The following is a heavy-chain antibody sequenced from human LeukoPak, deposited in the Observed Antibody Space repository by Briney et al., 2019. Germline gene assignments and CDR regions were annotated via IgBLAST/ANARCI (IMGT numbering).Heavy chain of an antibody. V-gene: IGHV3-23*01. CDR2: ISGSGGSS. Sequence: GGSLRLSCAASGFTFSSYGMSWVRQAPGKGLEWVSVISGSGGSSYYADSVKGRFTISRDNSKNTLYLQMNSLRAEETAVYYCARDLYYGSGTYHAFDIWGQGTMVTVSS. D-gene: IGHD3-10*01. CDR3: ARDLYYGSGTYHAFDI. CDR1: GFTFSSYG. J-gene: IGHJ3*02.